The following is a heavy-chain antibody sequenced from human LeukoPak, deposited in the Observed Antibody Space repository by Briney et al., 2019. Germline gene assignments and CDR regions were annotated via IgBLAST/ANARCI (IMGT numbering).Heavy chain of an antibody. CDR2: IIPIFGTA. CDR3: ARENQYCSSTSCYNWAYAFDI. CDR1: GGTFSSYA. Sequence: ASVKVSCKASGGTFSSYAISWVRQAPGQGLEWMGGIIPIFGTANYAQRFQGRVTITADESTSTAYMELSSLRPEDTAVYYCARENQYCSSTSCYNWAYAFDIWGQGTMVTVSS. J-gene: IGHJ3*02. D-gene: IGHD2-2*02. V-gene: IGHV1-69*13.